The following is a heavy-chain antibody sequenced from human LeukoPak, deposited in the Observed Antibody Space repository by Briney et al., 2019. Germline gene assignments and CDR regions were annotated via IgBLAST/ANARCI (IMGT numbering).Heavy chain of an antibody. CDR2: ISANNGNTKYNT. Sequence: ASVKVSCKASGYTFTSYGISWVRQAPGQGLEWMGWISANNGNTKYNTKYAQNLQGRVTMTTDISTSTAYMELRTLRSDDTAVYYCARAISGGSPITASDYWGQGTLVTVSS. CDR3: ARAISGGSPITASDY. V-gene: IGHV1-18*01. J-gene: IGHJ4*02. D-gene: IGHD2-15*01. CDR1: GYTFTSYG.